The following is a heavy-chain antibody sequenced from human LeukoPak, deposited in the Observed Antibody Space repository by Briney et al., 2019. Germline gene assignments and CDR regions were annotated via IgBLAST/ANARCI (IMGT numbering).Heavy chain of an antibody. CDR1: GYTFTSYG. CDR3: ARGPRTGTKNYFDY. J-gene: IGHJ4*02. CDR2: ISAYNGNT. D-gene: IGHD1-7*01. V-gene: IGHV1-18*01. Sequence: ASVKVSCKASGYTFTSYGISWVRQAPGQGLEWMGWISAYNGNTNYAQKLQGRVTMTRDTSTSTVYMELSSLRSEDTAVYYCARGPRTGTKNYFDYWGQGTLVTVSS.